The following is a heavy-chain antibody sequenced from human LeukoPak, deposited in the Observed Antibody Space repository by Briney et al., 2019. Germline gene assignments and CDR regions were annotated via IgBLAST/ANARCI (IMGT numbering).Heavy chain of an antibody. CDR1: GYSISNGYY. V-gene: IGHV4-38-2*02. CDR2: IYHSGST. Sequence: PSETLSLTCTVSGYSISNGYYWGWVRQPPGKGLEWIGSIYHSGSTYYNPSLKSRVTISVDTSKNQFSLKLSSVTAADTAVYYCARLFLGGYSYGRRKLNWFDPWGQGTLVTVSS. J-gene: IGHJ5*02. D-gene: IGHD5-18*01. CDR3: ARLFLGGYSYGRRKLNWFDP.